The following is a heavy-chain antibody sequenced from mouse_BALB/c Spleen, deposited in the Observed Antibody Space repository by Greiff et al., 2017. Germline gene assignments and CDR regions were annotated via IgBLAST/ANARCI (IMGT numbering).Heavy chain of an antibody. CDR3: ARSDYRYDGFAY. Sequence: VKLMESGGGLVQPGGPRKLSCAASGFTFSSFGMHWVRQAPEKGLEWVAYISSGSSTIYYADTVKGRFTISRDNPKNTLFLQMTSLRSEDTAMYYCARSDYRYDGFAYWGQGTLVTVSA. CDR2: ISSGSSTI. J-gene: IGHJ3*01. D-gene: IGHD2-14*01. CDR1: GFTFSSFG. V-gene: IGHV5-17*02.